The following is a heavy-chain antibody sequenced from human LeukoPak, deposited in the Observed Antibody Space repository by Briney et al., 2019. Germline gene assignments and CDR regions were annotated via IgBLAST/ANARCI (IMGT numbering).Heavy chain of an antibody. CDR3: ARDLYTHYYFDY. D-gene: IGHD2-2*02. CDR2: ISYDGSNK. Sequence: GGSLRLSCAASGFTFSSYAMQWVRRAPGKGLGWVAFISYDGSNKYYADSVKGRFTISRDNSKNRLYLQMNSLRAEDTAVYYCARDLYTHYYFDYWGQGTLVTVSS. CDR1: GFTFSSYA. V-gene: IGHV3-30-3*01. J-gene: IGHJ4*02.